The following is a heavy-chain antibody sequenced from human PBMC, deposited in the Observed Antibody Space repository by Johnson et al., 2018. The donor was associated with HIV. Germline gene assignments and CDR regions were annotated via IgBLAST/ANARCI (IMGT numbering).Heavy chain of an antibody. D-gene: IGHD3-22*01. CDR3: AGKKLKYYDSSGYYDHAFDI. Sequence: QVQLVESGGGVVQPGRSLRLSCAASGFTFSSYAMHWVRQAPGKGLEWVAVISYDGSNKYYADSVKGRFTISRDNSKNTLYLQMNSRRAEDTAVYYCAGKKLKYYDSSGYYDHAFDIWGRGTLVTVSS. CDR1: GFTFSSYA. CDR2: ISYDGSNK. J-gene: IGHJ3*02. V-gene: IGHV3-30*04.